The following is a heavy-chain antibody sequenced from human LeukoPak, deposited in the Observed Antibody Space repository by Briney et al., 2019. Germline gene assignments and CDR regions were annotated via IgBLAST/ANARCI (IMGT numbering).Heavy chain of an antibody. CDR1: GGSISPYY. J-gene: IGHJ4*02. V-gene: IGHV4-59*12. D-gene: IGHD6-13*01. CDR2: IYYSGGT. Sequence: SETLSLTCTVSGGSISPYYWSWIRQPPGKGLEWIGYIYYSGGTNYNPSLKSRVTISVDTSKNQFSLKLSSVTALDTAVYYCARKIASVGYFDYWGQGTLVTVSS. CDR3: ARKIASVGYFDY.